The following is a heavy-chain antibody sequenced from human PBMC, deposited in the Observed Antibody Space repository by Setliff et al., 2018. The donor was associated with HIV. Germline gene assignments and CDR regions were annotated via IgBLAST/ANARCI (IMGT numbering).Heavy chain of an antibody. V-gene: IGHV4-34*01. J-gene: IGHJ3*02. CDR2: INYSGST. Sequence: ASETLSLTCAVYGASFSAYYWSWIRQPPGKGLEWIGEINYSGSTNYKASLKSRVTISADTSKNQFSLKLSSVTAADTAVYYCARHLGGNRRAAFDILGQGTMVTVSS. CDR3: ARHLGGNRRAAFDI. D-gene: IGHD3-16*01. CDR1: GASFSAYY.